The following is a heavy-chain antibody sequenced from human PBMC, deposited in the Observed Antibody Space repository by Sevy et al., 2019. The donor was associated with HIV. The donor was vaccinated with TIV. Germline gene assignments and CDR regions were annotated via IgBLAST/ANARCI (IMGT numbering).Heavy chain of an antibody. V-gene: IGHV3-43D*03. CDR1: GFTFDDYA. CDR3: AKPYRIAVAGDYYYSGMDV. J-gene: IGHJ6*02. Sequence: GGSLRLSCAVSGFTFDDYAMHWVRQAPGKGLEWVSLISWDGGSTYYADSVKGRFTISRDNSKNPLYLQMNSLRAEDTALYYCAKPYRIAVAGDYYYSGMDVWGQGTTVTVSS. CDR2: ISWDGGST. D-gene: IGHD6-13*01.